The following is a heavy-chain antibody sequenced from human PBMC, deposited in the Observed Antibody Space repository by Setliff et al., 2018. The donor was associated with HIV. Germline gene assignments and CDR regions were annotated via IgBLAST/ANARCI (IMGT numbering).Heavy chain of an antibody. CDR2: INHRGST. D-gene: IGHD5-12*01. J-gene: IGHJ6*02. CDR1: GDSLSGYQ. V-gene: IGHV4-34*01. Sequence: PSETLSLTCAVYGDSLSGYQWTWIRQAPGKGLEWIGEINHRGSTIYNPSLKSRVTILVDTSKNEFSLKLSSVTPSDTAVYYCARDHIVATIRDYYYGMDVWGQGTTVTVSS. CDR3: ARDHIVATIRDYYYGMDV.